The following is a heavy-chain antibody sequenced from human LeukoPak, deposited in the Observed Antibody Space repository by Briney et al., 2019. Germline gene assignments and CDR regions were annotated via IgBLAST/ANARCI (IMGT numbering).Heavy chain of an antibody. J-gene: IGHJ4*02. CDR2: IYYSGST. CDR1: GGSISSYY. CDR3: ARQSGGVSVAATRGYFDY. V-gene: IGHV4-59*05. Sequence: SETLSLTCTVSGGSISSYYWSWIRQPAGKGLEWIGSIYYSGSTYYNPSLKSRVTISVDTSKNQFSLKLSSVTAADTAVYYCARQSGGVSVAATRGYFDYWGQGTLVTVSS. D-gene: IGHD6-19*01.